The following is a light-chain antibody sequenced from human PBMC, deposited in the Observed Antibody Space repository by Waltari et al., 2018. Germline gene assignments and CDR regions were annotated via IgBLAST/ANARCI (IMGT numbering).Light chain of an antibody. CDR1: RDITDS. J-gene: IGKJ2*02. CDR2: DAS. Sequence: DIQMTQSPSSLSASVGDRVTITCRASRDITDSLAWYQQKPGRAPNVLLCDASSLQSGVPSRFIGSGSVTDFTLTISSLQPEDFATYYCQHYYSTPRTFGRGTTVEIK. CDR3: QHYYSTPRT. V-gene: IGKV1-NL1*01.